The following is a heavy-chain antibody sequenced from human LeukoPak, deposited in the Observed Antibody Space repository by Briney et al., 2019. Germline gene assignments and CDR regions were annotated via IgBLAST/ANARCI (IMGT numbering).Heavy chain of an antibody. Sequence: GGSLRLSCAASGFTFSSYSMNWVRQAPGKGLEWVSSISSSSSYIYYADSVKGRFTISRDNAKNSLYLQMNSLRTEDTAFYYCAKDEGHSYGPYFDYWGQGTLVTVSS. CDR3: AKDEGHSYGPYFDY. V-gene: IGHV3-21*04. J-gene: IGHJ4*02. CDR2: ISSSSSYI. CDR1: GFTFSSYS. D-gene: IGHD5-18*01.